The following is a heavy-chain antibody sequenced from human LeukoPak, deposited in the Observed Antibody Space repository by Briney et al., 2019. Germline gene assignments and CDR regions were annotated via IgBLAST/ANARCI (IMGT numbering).Heavy chain of an antibody. Sequence: KASETLSLTCTVSGGSISSYYWSWIRQPPGKGLEWIGYIYYSGSTNYNPSLKSRVTISVDTSKNQFSLKLSFVTAADTAVYYCARVGSGYDYFDYWGQGTLVTVSS. CDR1: GGSISSYY. V-gene: IGHV4-59*12. CDR3: ARVGSGYDYFDY. D-gene: IGHD3-22*01. J-gene: IGHJ4*02. CDR2: IYYSGST.